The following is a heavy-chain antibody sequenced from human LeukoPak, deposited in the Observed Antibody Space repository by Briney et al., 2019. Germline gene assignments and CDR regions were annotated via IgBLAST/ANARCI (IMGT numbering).Heavy chain of an antibody. Sequence: SVKVSCKASGGTFSSYAISWVRQAPGQGLEWMGGIIPIFGTANYAQKFQGRVTITTDESTSTAYMELSSLRSEDTAVYYCARGGIGREYCSSTTCYDNSFGDWGQGTLVTVSS. J-gene: IGHJ4*02. D-gene: IGHD2-2*01. CDR3: ARGGIGREYCSSTTCYDNSFGD. V-gene: IGHV1-69*05. CDR1: GGTFSSYA. CDR2: IIPIFGTA.